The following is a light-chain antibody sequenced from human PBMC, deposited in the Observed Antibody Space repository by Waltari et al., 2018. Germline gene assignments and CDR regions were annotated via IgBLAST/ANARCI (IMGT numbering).Light chain of an antibody. J-gene: IGKJ1*01. CDR3: QQKYNTPWT. CDR2: AAS. CDR1: QSIRSY. V-gene: IGKV1-39*01. Sequence: DIRMTQSPSSLSAYVADRVTITCRASQSIRSYFIWYQQKPGKAPKLLLYAASSVQSGVPSRFSGSGSGTDFTLTISSLQPKDFATYYCQQKYNTPWTFGQGTKVEIK.